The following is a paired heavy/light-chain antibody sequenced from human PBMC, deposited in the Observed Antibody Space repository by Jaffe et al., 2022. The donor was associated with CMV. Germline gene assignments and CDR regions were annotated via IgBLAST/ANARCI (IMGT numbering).Light chain of an antibody. CDR2: DVS. Sequence: QSALTQPASVSGSPGQSVTISCTGTSSDVGAYDYVSWYQQHPGKAPQLMIYDVSYRPSGVSNRFSGSKSGNTASLTISGLQAEDEANYFCSSYTSTSARVFGGGTKLTVL. CDR1: SSDVGAYDY. CDR3: SSYTSTSARV. J-gene: IGLJ3*02. V-gene: IGLV2-14*03.
Heavy chain of an antibody. CDR2: IKTKTNNYAT. CDR1: GFTFSDFA. V-gene: IGHV3-73*02. D-gene: IGHD6-6*01. CDR3: TTYPIPSRPEAC. J-gene: IGHJ4*02. Sequence: EVQVVESGGGLVQPGGSLKLSCVASGFTFSDFAVHWVRQASGKGLEWVGRIKTKTNNYATTLAASLQGRFTLSRDDSQNTAYLQMNSLKTEDTAMYYCTTYPIPSRPEACWGQGTLVTVSS.